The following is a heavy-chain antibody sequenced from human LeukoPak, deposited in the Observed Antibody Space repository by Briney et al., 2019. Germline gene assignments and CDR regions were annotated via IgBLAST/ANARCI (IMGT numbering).Heavy chain of an antibody. CDR2: ISTSGGST. CDR1: GFTFSIYA. J-gene: IGHJ4*02. Sequence: PGGSLRLPCAASGFTFSIYAMSWVRQAPGKGLEWVSTISTSGGSTYYEDSVKGRFTISRDNSKNTLYLQMNSLRAEDTAVYYCAKGKYYRDWGQGTLVTVSS. D-gene: IGHD1-26*01. V-gene: IGHV3-23*01. CDR3: AKGKYYRD.